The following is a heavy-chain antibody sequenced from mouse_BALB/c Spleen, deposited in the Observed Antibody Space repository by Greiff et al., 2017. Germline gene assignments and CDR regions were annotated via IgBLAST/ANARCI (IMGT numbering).Heavy chain of an antibody. J-gene: IGHJ4*01. D-gene: IGHD1-1*01. CDR3: STVRYAMDD. Sequence: VQLQQSGAELVRPGALVKLSCKASGFNFKDYYMHWVKQRPEQGLEWIGWIDPENGNTIYDPKFQGKASITADTSSNAAYLQLSSLTSEDTAVYYCSTVRYAMDDWGQGTSVTVSS. V-gene: IGHV14-1*02. CDR1: GFNFKDYY. CDR2: IDPENGNT.